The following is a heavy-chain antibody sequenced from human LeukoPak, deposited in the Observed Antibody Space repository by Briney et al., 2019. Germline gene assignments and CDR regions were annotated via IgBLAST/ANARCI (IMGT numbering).Heavy chain of an antibody. Sequence: SETLSLTCAVYGGSFSGYYWSWIRQPPGKGLEWIGEINHSGSTNYNPSLKSRVTISVDTSKNQFSLKLSSVTAADTAVYYCARGPRSVRPVRFDYWGQGTLVTISS. J-gene: IGHJ4*02. CDR2: INHSGST. CDR1: GGSFSGYY. D-gene: IGHD3-22*01. V-gene: IGHV4-34*01. CDR3: ARGPRSVRPVRFDY.